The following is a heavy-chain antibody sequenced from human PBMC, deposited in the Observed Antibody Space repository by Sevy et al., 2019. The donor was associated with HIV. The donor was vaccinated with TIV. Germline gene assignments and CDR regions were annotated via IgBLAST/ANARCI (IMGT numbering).Heavy chain of an antibody. D-gene: IGHD1-20*01. Sequence: SETLSLTCTVSGGSISSSSYYWGWIRQPPGKGLEWIGSIYYSGSTYYNPSLKSRVTISVDTSKNQFSLELSSVTAADTAVYYCARRLVITGTTAGGYFDYWGQGTLVTVSS. CDR3: ARRLVITGTTAGGYFDY. J-gene: IGHJ4*02. V-gene: IGHV4-39*01. CDR2: IYYSGST. CDR1: GGSISSSSYY.